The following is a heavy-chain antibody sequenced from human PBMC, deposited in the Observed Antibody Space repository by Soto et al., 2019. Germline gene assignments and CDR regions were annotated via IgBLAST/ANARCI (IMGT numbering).Heavy chain of an antibody. CDR1: GGSISSGGYS. Sequence: QLQLQESGSGLVKPSQTLSLTCAVSGGSISSGGYSWSWIRQPPGKGLEWIGYIYHSGSTYYNPSLKSRVTVSVDRSKNQFSLKLSYVTAADTAVYYCARGSGYTSHTFDYWGQGNLVTVSS. D-gene: IGHD3-22*01. J-gene: IGHJ4*02. V-gene: IGHV4-30-2*01. CDR2: IYHSGST. CDR3: ARGSGYTSHTFDY.